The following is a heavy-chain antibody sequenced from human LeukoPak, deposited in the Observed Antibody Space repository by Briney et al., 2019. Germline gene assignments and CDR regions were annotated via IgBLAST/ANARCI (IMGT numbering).Heavy chain of an antibody. CDR2: IRYDGSKE. J-gene: IGHJ3*02. CDR1: GLSFSSYW. Sequence: GGSLRLSCAASGLSFSSYWMSWVRQAPGKGLEWVAFIRYDGSKEYYADSMKGRFTISRDNSKNTLYLQMNSLRAEDTAVYYCAKDPTIRGIIIGDGFDIWGQGTMVTVSS. D-gene: IGHD3-10*01. CDR3: AKDPTIRGIIIGDGFDI. V-gene: IGHV3-30*02.